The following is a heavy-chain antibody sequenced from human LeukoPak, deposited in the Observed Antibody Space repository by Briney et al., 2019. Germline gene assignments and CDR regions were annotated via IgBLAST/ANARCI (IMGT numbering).Heavy chain of an antibody. CDR1: GFTFSSYA. CDR2: ISGSGGST. V-gene: IGHV3-23*01. CDR3: AKGWMGLNPLRSAKGYFDL. D-gene: IGHD4/OR15-4a*01. Sequence: PGGSLRLSCAASGFTFSSYAMSWVRQAPGKGLEWVSAISGSGGSTYYADSVKGRFTISRDNSKNTLYLQMNSLRAEDTAVYYCAKGWMGLNPLRSAKGYFDLWGRGTLVTVSS. J-gene: IGHJ2*01.